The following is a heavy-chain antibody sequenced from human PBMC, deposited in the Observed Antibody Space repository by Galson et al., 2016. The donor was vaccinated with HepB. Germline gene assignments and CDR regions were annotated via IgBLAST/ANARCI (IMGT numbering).Heavy chain of an antibody. V-gene: IGHV3-33*01. D-gene: IGHD4-17*01. CDR3: ARVMPDYGDYRGIDH. CDR1: GFTFTNYG. J-gene: IGHJ4*02. CDR2: IWYDASKK. Sequence: SLRLSCAASGFTFTNYGMHWVRQAPGKGLEWVSGIWYDASKKFYADPVKGRFTISRDNAKNSLYLQMNSLRDDDTAVYYCARVMPDYGDYRGIDHWGQGTLVTVSS.